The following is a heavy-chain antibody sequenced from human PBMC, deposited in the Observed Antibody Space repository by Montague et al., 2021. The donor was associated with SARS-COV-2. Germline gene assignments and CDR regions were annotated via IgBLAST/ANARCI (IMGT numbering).Heavy chain of an antibody. Sequence: SETLSLTCTVSGRSISTDHYWGWIRQPPGKGLEWIGSIHHSGNTYYNPSLKSRITISIDTSKNQFSLKLTSLTAADTAVYYCASQVAYLDSFDPWGQGTLVTVSA. CDR3: ASQVAYLDSFDP. CDR1: GRSISTDHY. D-gene: IGHD2-15*01. J-gene: IGHJ5*02. CDR2: IHHSGNT. V-gene: IGHV4-38-2*02.